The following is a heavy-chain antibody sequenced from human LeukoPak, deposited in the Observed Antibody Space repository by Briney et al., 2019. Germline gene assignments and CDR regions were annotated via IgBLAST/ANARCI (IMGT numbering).Heavy chain of an antibody. Sequence: SETLSLTCTVSGASISSGGYYWSWLRQHPGKGLEWLRYISYSGSPYYNPSLKSRVAISVDTSRNQFSLKLSSVTAADTAVYYCARGPHCSSTSCYSEYFHHWGQGTLVTVSS. CDR3: ARGPHCSSTSCYSEYFHH. CDR2: ISYSGSP. J-gene: IGHJ1*01. CDR1: GASISSGGYY. D-gene: IGHD2-2*01. V-gene: IGHV4-31*03.